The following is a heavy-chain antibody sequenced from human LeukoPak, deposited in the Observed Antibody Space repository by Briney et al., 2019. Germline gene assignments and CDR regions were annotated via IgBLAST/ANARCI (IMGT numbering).Heavy chain of an antibody. J-gene: IGHJ4*02. V-gene: IGHV3-48*01. CDR3: AREWGTYCGGDCHLDY. CDR1: GFTFSSYS. Sequence: GGSLGLSCAASGFTFSSYSMNWVRQAPGKGLEWVSYISSSSSTIYYADSVKGRFTISRDNAKNSLYLQMNSLRAEDTAVYYCAREWGTYCGGDCHLDYWGQGTLVTVSS. D-gene: IGHD2-21*01. CDR2: ISSSSSTI.